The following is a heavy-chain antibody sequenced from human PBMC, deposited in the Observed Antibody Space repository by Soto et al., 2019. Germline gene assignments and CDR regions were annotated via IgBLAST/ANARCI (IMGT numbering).Heavy chain of an antibody. CDR3: ASYCSSTSCYGVYYGMDV. J-gene: IGHJ6*02. D-gene: IGHD2-2*01. CDR2: IIPICGTA. CDR1: GGTCSSYA. Sequence: ASAKVSCKASGGTCSSYAISWVRQATGQGLEWMGGIIPICGTANYAQKFQGRVTITADESTSTAYMELSSLRSEDTAVYYCASYCSSTSCYGVYYGMDVWGQGTTVTVSS. V-gene: IGHV1-69*13.